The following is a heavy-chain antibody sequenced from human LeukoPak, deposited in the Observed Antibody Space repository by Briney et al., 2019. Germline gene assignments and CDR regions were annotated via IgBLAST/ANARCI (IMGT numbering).Heavy chain of an antibody. Sequence: GGSLRLSCAASGFTFSSYSMNWVRQAPEKGLEWVSAISGSGGSTYYADSVKGRFTISRDNSKNTLYLQMNSLRAEDTAVYYCAKYRKGGPFDYWGQGTLVTVSS. J-gene: IGHJ4*02. CDR3: AKYRKGGPFDY. CDR2: ISGSGGST. CDR1: GFTFSSYS. D-gene: IGHD3-16*01. V-gene: IGHV3-23*01.